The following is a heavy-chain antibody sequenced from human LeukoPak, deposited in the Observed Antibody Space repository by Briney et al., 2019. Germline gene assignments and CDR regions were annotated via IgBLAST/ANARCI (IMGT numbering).Heavy chain of an antibody. V-gene: IGHV3-23*01. CDR3: AKEVGRYYDFWSGYYSGYSPYYFDY. CDR2: ISGSGGST. CDR1: GFTFSSYA. Sequence: GGSLRLSCAASGFTFSSYAMSWVRQAPGKGLEWVSAISGSGGSTYYADSVHGRFTISRDNSKNTLYLQMTSLRADETAVYSCAKEVGRYYDFWSGYYSGYSPYYFDYWGQGTLVTVSS. D-gene: IGHD3-3*01. J-gene: IGHJ4*02.